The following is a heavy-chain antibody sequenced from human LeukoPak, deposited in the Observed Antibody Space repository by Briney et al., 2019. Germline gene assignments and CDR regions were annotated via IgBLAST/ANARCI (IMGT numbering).Heavy chain of an antibody. D-gene: IGHD2-15*01. Sequence: SETLSLTCTVSGGSISSSSYYWGWIRQPPGKGLEWIGSIYYSGSTYYNPSLKSRVTISVDTSKNQFSLKLSSVTAADTAVYYCARHLLIDDAFDIWGQGTMVTVSS. CDR1: GGSISSSSYY. J-gene: IGHJ3*02. CDR2: IYYSGST. V-gene: IGHV4-39*01. CDR3: ARHLLIDDAFDI.